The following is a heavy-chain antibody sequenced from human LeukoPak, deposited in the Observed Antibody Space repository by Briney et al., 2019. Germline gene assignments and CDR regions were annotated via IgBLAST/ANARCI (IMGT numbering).Heavy chain of an antibody. J-gene: IGHJ4*02. D-gene: IGHD3-3*01. CDR1: GFTFSSYA. V-gene: IGHV3-23*01. Sequence: GGSLRLPCAASGFTFSSYATSWVRPAPGKGLEWGSAISGGGGSTYYADSVKGRFTISRDNSKNTLYLQMNSLRAEDTAVYYCAKDPYYDFWSGYYPPWSYFDYWGQGTLVTVSS. CDR3: AKDPYYDFWSGYYPPWSYFDY. CDR2: ISGGGGST.